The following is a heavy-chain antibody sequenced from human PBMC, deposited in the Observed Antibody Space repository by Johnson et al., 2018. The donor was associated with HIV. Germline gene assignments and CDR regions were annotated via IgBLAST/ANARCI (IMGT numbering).Heavy chain of an antibody. D-gene: IGHD4-11*01. CDR2: INWNSGRT. CDR3: ARETRDDAFDI. V-gene: IGHV3-20*04. J-gene: IGHJ3*02. Sequence: VLLVESGGGVVRPGDSLRLSCVASGFTFDDYGMNWVRLVPGKGLEWVAGINWNSGRTGSADSLKGRFTISRDNPKHSVHLQMNSLRAEDTAVYYCARETRDDAFDIWGQGTMVTVSS. CDR1: GFTFDDYG.